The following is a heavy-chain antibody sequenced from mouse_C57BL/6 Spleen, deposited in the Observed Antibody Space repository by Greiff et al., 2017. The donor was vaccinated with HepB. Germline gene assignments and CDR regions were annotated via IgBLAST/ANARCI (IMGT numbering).Heavy chain of an antibody. CDR1: GFTFSDYY. D-gene: IGHD2-3*01. V-gene: IGHV5-16*01. Sequence: EVQRVESEGGLVQPGSSMKLSCTASGFTFSDYYMAWVRQVPEKGLEWVANINYDGSSTYYLDSLKSRFIISRDNAKNILYLQMSSLKSEDTATYYCAREGLLRSFDYWGQGTTLTVSS. CDR3: AREGLLRSFDY. J-gene: IGHJ2*01. CDR2: INYDGSST.